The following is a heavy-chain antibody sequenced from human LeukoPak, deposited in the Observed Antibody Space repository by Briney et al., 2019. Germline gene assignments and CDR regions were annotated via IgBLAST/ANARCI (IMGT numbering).Heavy chain of an antibody. Sequence: SLRLSCAASGFTFSDYYMSWIRQAPGKGLEWVGFIRSKAYGGTTEYAASVKGRFTISRDDSKSIAYLQMNSLKTEDTAVYYCTRVIYTLTGYPYYFAYWGQGTLVTVSS. CDR1: GFTFSDYY. D-gene: IGHD3-9*01. CDR3: TRVIYTLTGYPYYFAY. CDR2: IRSKAYGGTT. J-gene: IGHJ4*02. V-gene: IGHV3-49*03.